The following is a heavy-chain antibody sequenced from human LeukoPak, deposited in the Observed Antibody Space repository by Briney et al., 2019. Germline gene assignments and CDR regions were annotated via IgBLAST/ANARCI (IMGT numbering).Heavy chain of an antibody. D-gene: IGHD4-23*01. V-gene: IGHV4-59*01. CDR2: IYYTGST. J-gene: IGHJ4*02. Sequence: KPSETLSLTCAVYGGSFSGYYWSWIRQPPGKGLEWIGNIYYTGSTKYNPALKSRVTISVDTSKNQFSLKLSSVTAADTAVYYCATDYGGTLSYWGQGTLVTVSS. CDR3: ATDYGGTLSY. CDR1: GGSFSGYY.